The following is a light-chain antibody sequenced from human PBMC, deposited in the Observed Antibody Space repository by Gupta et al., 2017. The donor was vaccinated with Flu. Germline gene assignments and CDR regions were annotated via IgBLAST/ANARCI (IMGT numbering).Light chain of an antibody. CDR1: GLRSYY. Sequence: SSELTQVHAVSVALEPTVRITCHGDGLRSYYARWSQQRPGQAPVRVMYGENSRPSGNPARISGSNSGDTAAVTITVSQAEDEADYYSGSRHSSYVHLGVFGGGTNLTVL. CDR2: GEN. V-gene: IGLV3-19*01. J-gene: IGLJ3*02. CDR3: GSRHSSYVHLGV.